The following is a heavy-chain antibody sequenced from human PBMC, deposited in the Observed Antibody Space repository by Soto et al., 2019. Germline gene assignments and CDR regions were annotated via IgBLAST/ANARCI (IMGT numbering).Heavy chain of an antibody. V-gene: IGHV3-7*01. CDR3: AREFGDGYYGGPDY. D-gene: IGHD3-3*01. Sequence: EVQLVESGGGLVQPGGSLRLSCAASGFTFSNYWMNWVRQAPGKGLEWVAYISRDGSEKCYVHSVKGRFTISRDNAKNTLFLQMDSLRDEDTAVCYCAREFGDGYYGGPDYWGQGTLVTVSS. CDR2: ISRDGSEK. CDR1: GFTFSNYW. J-gene: IGHJ4*02.